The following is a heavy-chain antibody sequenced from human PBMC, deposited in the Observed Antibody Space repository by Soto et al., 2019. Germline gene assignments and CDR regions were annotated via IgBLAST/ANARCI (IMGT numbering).Heavy chain of an antibody. CDR2: ISGSGDST. CDR1: GFTFSSYA. D-gene: IGHD6-13*01. V-gene: IGHV3-23*01. Sequence: EVQLLDSGGGLVQPGGSLRLSCAASGFTFSSYAMNWVRQAPGKGLEWVSVISGSGDSTYYADSVKGRFTISRDNSKNPLYLQMNRLRAEDPAVYYCARRGPGTYFDYWGQGTLVTVSS. CDR3: ARRGPGTYFDY. J-gene: IGHJ4*02.